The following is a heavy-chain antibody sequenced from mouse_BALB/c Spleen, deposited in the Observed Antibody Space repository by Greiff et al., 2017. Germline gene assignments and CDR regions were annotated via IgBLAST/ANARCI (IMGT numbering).Heavy chain of an antibody. CDR3: ARGLTTAFDY. V-gene: IGHV1-54*01. J-gene: IGHJ2*01. Sequence: QVQLQQSGAELVRPGTSVKVSCKASGYAFTNYLIEWVKQRPGQGLEWIGVINPGSGGTNYNEKFKGKATLTADKSSSTAYMQLSSLTSEDSAVYYCARGLTTAFDYWGQGTTLTVSS. D-gene: IGHD1-2*01. CDR2: INPGSGGT. CDR1: GYAFTNYL.